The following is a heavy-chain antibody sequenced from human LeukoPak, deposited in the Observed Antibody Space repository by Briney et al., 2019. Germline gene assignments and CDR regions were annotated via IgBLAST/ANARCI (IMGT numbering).Heavy chain of an antibody. CDR1: GFTFDDYA. D-gene: IGHD3-10*01. J-gene: IGHJ6*03. CDR3: AKVGGSKYYYYYYMDV. V-gene: IGHV3-9*01. Sequence: PGGSLRLSCAASGFTFDDYAVHWVRQAPGTGLEWVSGISWNSGSIGYADSVKGRFTISRDNAKNSLYLQMNSLRAEDTALYYCAKVGGSKYYYYYYMDVWGKGTTVTVSS. CDR2: ISWNSGSI.